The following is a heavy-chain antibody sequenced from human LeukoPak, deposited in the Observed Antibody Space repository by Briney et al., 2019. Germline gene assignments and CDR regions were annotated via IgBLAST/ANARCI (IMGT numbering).Heavy chain of an antibody. Sequence: PGGSLRLSCAASGFIFNSYWMSWVRQAPGKGLEWVANIRQDGSEKYYVDSVKGRFTISRDNAKNSLYLQMNSLRAEDTAVYYCVENWDYWGQGSLVTVSS. J-gene: IGHJ4*02. CDR3: VENWDY. V-gene: IGHV3-7*01. D-gene: IGHD2/OR15-2a*01. CDR1: GFIFNSYW. CDR2: IRQDGSEK.